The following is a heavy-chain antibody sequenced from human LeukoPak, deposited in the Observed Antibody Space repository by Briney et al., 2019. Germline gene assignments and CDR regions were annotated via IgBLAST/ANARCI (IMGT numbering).Heavy chain of an antibody. CDR2: ISSSSSYI. Sequence: GGSLRLSCAASGFMFRSYSMNWVRQAPGKGLEWVSSISSSSSYIFYADSVKGRFTISRDNAKKSLSLQMNSLRAEDTAVYYCATPSDYYDRGNWGQGTLVTVSS. CDR3: ATPSDYYDRGN. J-gene: IGHJ4*02. CDR1: GFMFRSYS. V-gene: IGHV3-21*01. D-gene: IGHD3-22*01.